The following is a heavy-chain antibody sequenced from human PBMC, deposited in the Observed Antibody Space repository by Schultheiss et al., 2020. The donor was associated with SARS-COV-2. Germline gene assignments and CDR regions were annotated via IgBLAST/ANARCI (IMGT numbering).Heavy chain of an antibody. CDR2: ISYDGSNK. V-gene: IGHV3-30*03. Sequence: GGSLRLSCAASGFTFSSYGMHWVRQAPGKGLEWVAVISYDGSNKYYADSVKGRFTISRDNSKNTLYLQMNSLRAEDTAVYYCACLPVDSSGYYDAFDIWGQGTMVTVSS. D-gene: IGHD3-22*01. CDR1: GFTFSSYG. J-gene: IGHJ3*02. CDR3: ACLPVDSSGYYDAFDI.